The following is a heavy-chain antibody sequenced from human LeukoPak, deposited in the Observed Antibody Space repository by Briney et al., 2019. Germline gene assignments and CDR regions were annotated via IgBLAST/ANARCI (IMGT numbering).Heavy chain of an antibody. J-gene: IGHJ6*04. CDR3: ARGRGSGWFGEGGMDV. Sequence: GGSLRLSCAAPGFAFSSYWMHWVRHVPGKGLVWVSRINRDESSTSYADSVKGRFTISRDNAKNTLHLQMNSLRAEDTAVYYCARGRGSGWFGEGGMDVWGKGTTVTVSS. V-gene: IGHV3-74*01. CDR2: INRDESST. CDR1: GFAFSSYW. D-gene: IGHD3-10*01.